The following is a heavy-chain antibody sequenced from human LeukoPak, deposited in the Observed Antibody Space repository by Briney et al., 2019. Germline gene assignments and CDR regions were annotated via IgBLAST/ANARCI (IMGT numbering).Heavy chain of an antibody. CDR1: GYSFTDYW. D-gene: IGHD3-9*01. CDR3: ARHRHISTAYYPFDH. J-gene: IGHJ4*02. V-gene: IGHV5-51*01. Sequence: GESLKISRQSSGYSFTDYWVVWVRQVPGKGLEWMGIISPLHSDSRYSPSFQGQVTIKADNSISTSYLQWSSLKASDTAMYDCARHRHISTAYYPFDHWGQGILVSVSS. CDR2: ISPLHSDS.